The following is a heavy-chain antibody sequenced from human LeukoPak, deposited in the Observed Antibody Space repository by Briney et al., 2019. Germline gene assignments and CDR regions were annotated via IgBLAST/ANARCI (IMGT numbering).Heavy chain of an antibody. CDR3: ARGYCSSTSCYPSRDDY. D-gene: IGHD2-2*01. CDR2: ISAYNGNT. Sequence: ASVEVSCKASGYTFTSYGISWVRQAPGQGLEWMGWISAYNGNTNYAQKLQGRVTMTTDTSTSTAYMELRSLRSDDTAVYYCARGYCSSTSCYPSRDDYWGQGTLVTVSS. J-gene: IGHJ4*02. CDR1: GYTFTSYG. V-gene: IGHV1-18*01.